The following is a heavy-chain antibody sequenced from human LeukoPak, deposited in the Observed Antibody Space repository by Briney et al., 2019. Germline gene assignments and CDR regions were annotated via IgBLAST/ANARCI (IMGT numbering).Heavy chain of an antibody. V-gene: IGHV4-34*01. D-gene: IGHD3-16*02. J-gene: IGHJ6*03. CDR2: IIHSGST. CDR3: ARGRHYDYVWGSYRYNYMDV. Sequence: SETLSLTCAVYGGSFSGYYWSWIRQPPGKGLEWIGEIIHSGSTNYNPSLKSRVTISVDTSKNQFSLKLSSVTAADTAVYYCARGRHYDYVWGSYRYNYMDVWGKGTTVTFSS. CDR1: GGSFSGYY.